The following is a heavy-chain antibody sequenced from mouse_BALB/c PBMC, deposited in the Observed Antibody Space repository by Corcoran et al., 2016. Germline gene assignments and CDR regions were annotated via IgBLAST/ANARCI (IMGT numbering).Heavy chain of an antibody. CDR1: GYNFTSYW. CDR3: ARYLQRGYFDV. J-gene: IGHJ1*01. CDR2: IYPGSGST. V-gene: IGHV1-55*01. Sequence: QVQLQQPGAELVKPGTSVKLSCKASGYNFTSYWINWVKLRPGQGLEWIGDIYPGSGSTNYNEKFKSKATLTVDTSSSTAYMQLSSLASDDSALYYCARYLQRGYFDVWGAGTTVTVSS.